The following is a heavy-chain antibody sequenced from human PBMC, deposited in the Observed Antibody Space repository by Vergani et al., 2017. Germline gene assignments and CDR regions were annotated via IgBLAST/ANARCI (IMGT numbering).Heavy chain of an antibody. D-gene: IGHD3-10*01. Sequence: QITLKESGPTLVKPTQTLTLTCTFSGFSLSTSGVGLGWIRQPPGKALEWLALIYWDDDKRYSPSLKSRPTITKDTSKNQVVLTMTNMDPVDTATYYCAHRGSSITMVRGALDYWGQGTLVTVSS. J-gene: IGHJ4*02. CDR1: GFSLSTSGVG. V-gene: IGHV2-5*02. CDR3: AHRGSSITMVRGALDY. CDR2: IYWDDDK.